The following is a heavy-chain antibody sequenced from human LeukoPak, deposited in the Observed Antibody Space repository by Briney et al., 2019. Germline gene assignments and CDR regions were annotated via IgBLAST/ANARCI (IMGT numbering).Heavy chain of an antibody. D-gene: IGHD2-21*02. CDR1: GGSIGSTSYY. CDR3: ARHAVVTGNFQH. J-gene: IGHJ1*01. Sequence: SETLSLTCTVSGGSIGSTSYYWGWLRQPPGKGLEWIGSVYYSGTTYYNPFLHSRVTISVDTSKNRIALRLSSVTAADTAVYYCARHAVVTGNFQHWGQGTLVTVSS. V-gene: IGHV4-39*01. CDR2: VYYSGTT.